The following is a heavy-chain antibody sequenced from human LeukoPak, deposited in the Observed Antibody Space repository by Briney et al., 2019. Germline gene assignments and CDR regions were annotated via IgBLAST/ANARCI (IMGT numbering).Heavy chain of an antibody. J-gene: IGHJ6*03. CDR3: AGLESRRHTMIVVEPYYYYYYMDV. CDR1: GGTFSSYA. Sequence: GASVKVSCKASGGTFSSYAISWVRQAPGQGLEWMGGIIPIFGTANYAQNFQGRVTITTDESTSTAYMELSSLRSEDTAVYYCAGLESRRHTMIVVEPYYYYYYMDVWGKGTTVTVSS. CDR2: IIPIFGTA. D-gene: IGHD3-22*01. V-gene: IGHV1-69*05.